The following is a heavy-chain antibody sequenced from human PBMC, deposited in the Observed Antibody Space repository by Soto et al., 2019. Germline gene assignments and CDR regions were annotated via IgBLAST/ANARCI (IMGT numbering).Heavy chain of an antibody. CDR3: ATPSLGYSGYDLDY. V-gene: IGHV1-24*01. Sequence: ASVKVSCKVSGYTLTELSMHWVRQAPGKGLEWMGGFDPEDGETIYAQKFQGRVTMTEDTSTDTAYMELSSLRSEDTAVYYCATPSLGYSGYDLDYWGQGTLVTVSS. D-gene: IGHD5-12*01. CDR1: GYTLTELS. J-gene: IGHJ4*02. CDR2: FDPEDGET.